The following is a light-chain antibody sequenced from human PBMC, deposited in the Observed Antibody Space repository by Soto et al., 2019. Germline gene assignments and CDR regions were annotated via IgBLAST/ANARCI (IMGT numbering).Light chain of an antibody. Sequence: QSALTQPASVSGSPGQSITISSTGTSSDVGDYNSLSWYQQYPGKAPKLLIYDVSNRPLRVSNRFSASKSGTTASLTISGLQAEDEADYYCSSYATNTTLGVFGTGTKLTVL. CDR2: DVS. V-gene: IGLV2-14*01. J-gene: IGLJ1*01. CDR3: SSYATNTTLGV. CDR1: SSDVGDYNS.